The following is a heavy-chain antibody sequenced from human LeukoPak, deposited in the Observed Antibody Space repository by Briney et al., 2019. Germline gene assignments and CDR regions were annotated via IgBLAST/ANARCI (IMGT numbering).Heavy chain of an antibody. V-gene: IGHV4-31*03. CDR2: IYYSGST. J-gene: IGHJ4*02. CDR3: ARDLARYFDC. CDR1: GGSISSGGYY. Sequence: SETLSLTCTVSGGSISSGGYYWSWIRQHPGKGLEWIGYIYYSGSTYYNPSLKSRVTISVDTSKNQFSLKLSSVTAADTAVYYCARDLARYFDCWGQGTLVTVSS.